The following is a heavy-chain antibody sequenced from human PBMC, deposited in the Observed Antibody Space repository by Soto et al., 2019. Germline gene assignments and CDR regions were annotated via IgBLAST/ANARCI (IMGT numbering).Heavy chain of an antibody. J-gene: IGHJ6*02. CDR1: GGTFSSYA. D-gene: IGHD3-22*01. Sequence: SVKVSCKASGGTFSSYAISWVRQAPGQGLEWMGGIIPIFGTANYAQKFQGRVTITADGSTSTAYMELSSLRSEDTAVYYCAREGYYYDSSGYNYYGMDVWGQGTTVTVSS. CDR2: IIPIFGTA. CDR3: AREGYYYDSSGYNYYGMDV. V-gene: IGHV1-69*13.